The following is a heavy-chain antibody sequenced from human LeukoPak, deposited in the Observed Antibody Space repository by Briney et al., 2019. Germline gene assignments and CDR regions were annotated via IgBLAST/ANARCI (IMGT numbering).Heavy chain of an antibody. D-gene: IGHD2-8*02. J-gene: IGHJ4*02. CDR1: GFTFSYYA. Sequence: PGGSLRLSCAASGFTFSYYAMSWVRQAPGRGLEWVSGISGSDNTYYADSVKGRFTISRDNSKNTLYLQMNSLRAEDTAIYYCAKGVRFLHWWILDYWGQGSLVTVSS. CDR3: AKGVRFLHWWILDY. CDR2: ISGSDNT. V-gene: IGHV3-23*01.